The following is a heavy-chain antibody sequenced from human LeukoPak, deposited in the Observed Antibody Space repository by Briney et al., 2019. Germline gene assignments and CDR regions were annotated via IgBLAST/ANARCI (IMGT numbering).Heavy chain of an antibody. D-gene: IGHD6-13*01. CDR2: IWPGDSDT. CDR1: GYTFTTYW. V-gene: IGHV5-51*01. Sequence: GESLKISCKTSGYTFTTYWIGWVRQMPGKGLEWMGIIWPGDSDTRYSPSFQGQVTISADKSISTAYLQWSSLKASDTAMYYCASNIAAAGTHYFDYWGQGTLVTVSS. CDR3: ASNIAAAGTHYFDY. J-gene: IGHJ4*02.